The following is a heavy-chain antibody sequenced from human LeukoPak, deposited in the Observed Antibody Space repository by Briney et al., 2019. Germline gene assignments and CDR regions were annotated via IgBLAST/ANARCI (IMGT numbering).Heavy chain of an antibody. Sequence: GSLRLSCAASGFTFSSYEMNWVRQAPGKGLEWVSYISSSGSTIYYADSVKGRFTIPRDNAKNSLYLQMNSLRAEDTAVYYCARVEILTGYSPDYWGQGTLVTVSS. J-gene: IGHJ4*02. D-gene: IGHD3-9*01. CDR3: ARVEILTGYSPDY. CDR2: ISSSGSTI. CDR1: GFTFSSYE. V-gene: IGHV3-48*03.